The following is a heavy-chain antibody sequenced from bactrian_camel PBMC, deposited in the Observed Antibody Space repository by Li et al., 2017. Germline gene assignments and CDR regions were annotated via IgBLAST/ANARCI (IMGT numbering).Heavy chain of an antibody. Sequence: VQLVESGGASVQAGGSLRLSCVASGDTIGRYCMGWFRQIPDKEREGVAGFAAEFGDRDGTTSYADSVKGRFTISQDNAKRTLTLQMNNVEPEDTAMYFCAAGDYCLGSLPPQWHFPYWGQGTQVTVS. V-gene: IGHV3S44*01. CDR1: GDTIGRYC. D-gene: IGHD1*01. CDR3: AAGDYCLGSLPPQWHFPY. CDR2: FAAEFGDRDGTT. J-gene: IGHJ4*01.